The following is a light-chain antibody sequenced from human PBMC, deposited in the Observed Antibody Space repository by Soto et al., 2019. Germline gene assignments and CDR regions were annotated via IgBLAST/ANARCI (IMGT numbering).Light chain of an antibody. J-gene: IGLJ2*01. CDR3: SSYAGTNTVI. V-gene: IGLV2-8*01. CDR1: SSDVGGYNY. Sequence: QSALTQPPSASGSPGQSVTISCTGASSDVGGYNYVSWYQQHPGKAPKLMIYEVSERPSGVPDRFSGSKSGNTASLTVSGLWAEDEADYYCSSYAGTNTVIFGGGTKLTVL. CDR2: EVS.